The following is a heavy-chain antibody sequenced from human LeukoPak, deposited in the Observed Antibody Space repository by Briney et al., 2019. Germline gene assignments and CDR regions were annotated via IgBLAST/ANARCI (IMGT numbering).Heavy chain of an antibody. CDR1: GYTFTGYY. CDR3: ARGPDFDWPDY. CDR2: MNPNSGGT. V-gene: IGHV1-2*02. D-gene: IGHD3-9*01. J-gene: IGHJ4*02. Sequence: GASVKVSCKASGYTFTGYYMHWVRQAPGQGLEWMGWMNPNSGGTNYAQKFQGRVTMTRDTTISTAYMELSRLRRDDTVVYYCARGPDFDWPDYWGQGTLVTVSS.